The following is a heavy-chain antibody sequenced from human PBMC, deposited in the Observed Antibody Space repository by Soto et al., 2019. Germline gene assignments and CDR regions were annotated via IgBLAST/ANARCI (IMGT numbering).Heavy chain of an antibody. CDR1: GFPFSSFG. CDR3: ARDPTATYNWNYYFDY. Sequence: GGSLRLSCEASGFPFSSFGIHWVRQAPGKGLEWLAIIWNDGSNEYYADSVKGRFTISRDNSKNTVYLQVSNLRAEDTAVYYCARDPTATYNWNYYFDYWGQGTLVTVSS. D-gene: IGHD1-7*01. V-gene: IGHV3-33*01. CDR2: IWNDGSNE. J-gene: IGHJ4*02.